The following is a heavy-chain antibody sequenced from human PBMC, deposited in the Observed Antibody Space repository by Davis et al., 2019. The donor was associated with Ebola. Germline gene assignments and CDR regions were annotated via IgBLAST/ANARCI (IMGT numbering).Heavy chain of an antibody. CDR2: IRSKSNNYTA. D-gene: IGHD4-11*01. Sequence: PGGSLRLSCAVSGFTFSRSTIHWVRQASGKGLEWVGRIRSKSNNYTAEYAASVKGRFTISRDDSKSTAYLQMNGLKTEDSAVYFCTRGDSLHWGQGTLVTVSS. CDR3: TRGDSLH. V-gene: IGHV3-73*01. CDR1: GFTFSRST. J-gene: IGHJ4*02.